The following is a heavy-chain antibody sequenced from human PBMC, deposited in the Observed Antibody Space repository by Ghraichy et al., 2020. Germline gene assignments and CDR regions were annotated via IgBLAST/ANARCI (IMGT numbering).Heavy chain of an antibody. D-gene: IGHD4-23*01. Sequence: LTCVGSGFTFSSYSMNWVRQSPGKGLEWVSYITSSSRTKSYADSVKGRFTISRDNAQNSLYLQMNSLRDEDAAVYYCARGSRVVRFFYYDGMDVWGQGTTVTVSS. CDR2: ITSSSRTK. J-gene: IGHJ6*02. CDR1: GFTFSSYS. CDR3: ARGSRVVRFFYYDGMDV. V-gene: IGHV3-48*02.